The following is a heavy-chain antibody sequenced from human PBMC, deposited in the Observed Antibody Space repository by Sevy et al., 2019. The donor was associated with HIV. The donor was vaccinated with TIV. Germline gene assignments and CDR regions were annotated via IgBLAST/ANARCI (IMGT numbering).Heavy chain of an antibody. J-gene: IGHJ4*02. CDR1: GGSFSGYY. V-gene: IGHV4-34*01. Sequence: SETLSLTCAVYGGSFSGYYWSWIRQPPGKGLEWLGEIYHSGGTNYNPSLKSRITIYLDTSKNQFSLNLNSVTAADTAVYYCARGDYGSGIYIDYWGQGTLVTVSS. CDR3: ARGDYGSGIYIDY. CDR2: IYHSGGT. D-gene: IGHD3-10*01.